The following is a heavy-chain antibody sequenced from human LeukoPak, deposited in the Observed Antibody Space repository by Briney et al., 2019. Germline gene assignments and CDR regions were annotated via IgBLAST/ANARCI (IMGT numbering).Heavy chain of an antibody. CDR2: ISSSSSYM. CDR1: GFTFSSYS. CDR3: ARDLYSATNGMDV. J-gene: IGHJ6*02. V-gene: IGHV3-21*01. Sequence: GGSLRLSCAASGFTFSSYSMNWVRQAAGKGLEWVSSISSSSSYMYYVDSVKGRFTISRDNAKNSLYLQMNSLRAEDTAVYYCARDLYSATNGMDVWGQGTTVTVSS. D-gene: IGHD6-25*01.